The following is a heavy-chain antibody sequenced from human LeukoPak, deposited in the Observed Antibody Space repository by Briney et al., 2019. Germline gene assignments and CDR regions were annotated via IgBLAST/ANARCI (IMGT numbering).Heavy chain of an antibody. Sequence: GESLKISCKGSGYNFTNYWIGWVRPMPGKGLEWMGIIYPGDSDTRYSPSFQGQVTISADKSISTAYLQWSSLKASDTAIYYCSRQVGTRGSPFDYWGQGTLVTVSS. CDR1: GYNFTNYW. CDR2: IYPGDSDT. V-gene: IGHV5-51*01. D-gene: IGHD1-26*01. J-gene: IGHJ4*02. CDR3: SRQVGTRGSPFDY.